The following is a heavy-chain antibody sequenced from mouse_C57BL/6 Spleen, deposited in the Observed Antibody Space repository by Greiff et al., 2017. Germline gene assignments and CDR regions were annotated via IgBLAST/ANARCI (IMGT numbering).Heavy chain of an antibody. CDR3: AKRSSGYFAV. J-gene: IGHJ1*03. Sequence: VQRVESGPGLVAPSQSLSITCTVSGFSLTSYGVDWVRQPPGKGLEWLGVIWGGGSTNNNSALMSRLGISKDNSTSQVFLQMNSLQSDDTAIYYCAKRSSGYFAVWGTGTPVTVSS. CDR1: GFSLTSYG. V-gene: IGHV2-9*01. CDR2: IWGGGST. D-gene: IGHD1-1*01.